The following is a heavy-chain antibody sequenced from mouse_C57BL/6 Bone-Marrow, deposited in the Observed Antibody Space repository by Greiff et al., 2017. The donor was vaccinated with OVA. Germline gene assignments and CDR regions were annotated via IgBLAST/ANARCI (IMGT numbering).Heavy chain of an antibody. CDR2: ISDGGSYT. V-gene: IGHV5-4*01. D-gene: IGHD2-4*01. CDR1: GFTFSSYA. Sequence: EVHLVESGGGLVKPGGSLKLSCAASGFTFSSYAMSWVRQTPEKRLEWVATISDGGSYTYYPDNVKGRFTISRDNAKNNLYLQMSHLKSEDTAMYYCARGIIYYDYDRYAMDYWGQGTSVTVSS. CDR3: ARGIIYYDYDRYAMDY. J-gene: IGHJ4*01.